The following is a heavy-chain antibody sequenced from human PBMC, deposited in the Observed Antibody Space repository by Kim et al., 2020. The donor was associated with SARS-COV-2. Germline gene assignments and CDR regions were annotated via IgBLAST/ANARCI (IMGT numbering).Heavy chain of an antibody. D-gene: IGHD4-17*01. J-gene: IGHJ4*02. CDR1: GFSFSDYY. V-gene: IGHV3-11*01. CDR3: ARDCGDYGDYFEGY. CDR2: MSSADRIR. Sequence: GGSLRLSCAVSGFSFSDYYMTWIRQAPGKGLEWIACMSSADRIRYYADSVKGRFTISRGNDWRSVYLEMTGLRAEDTAVYYCARDCGDYGDYFEGYWGQGT.